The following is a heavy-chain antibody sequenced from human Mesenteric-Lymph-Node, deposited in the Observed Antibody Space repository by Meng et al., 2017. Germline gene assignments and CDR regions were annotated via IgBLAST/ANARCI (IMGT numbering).Heavy chain of an antibody. Sequence: QLQESGPGLMRPSGPLSLKCAVSGDSIHAQWFTWVRQTPGKGLESIVEIFHNGMTNYNPSLESRVTIFVDKSKNEVSLNLMSVTAADTAVYYCAKAAAYNLDIWGQGSLVTVSS. V-gene: IGHV4-4*02. D-gene: IGHD5-24*01. J-gene: IGHJ4*02. CDR3: AKAAAYNLDI. CDR2: IFHNGMT. CDR1: GDSIHAQW.